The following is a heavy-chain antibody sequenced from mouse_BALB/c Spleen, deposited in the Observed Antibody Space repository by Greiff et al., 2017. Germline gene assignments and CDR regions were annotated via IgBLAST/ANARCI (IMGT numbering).Heavy chain of an antibody. Sequence: DVKLVESGGGLVQPGGSLKLSCAASGFTFSSYIMSWVRQTPEKRLEWVAYISNGGGSTYYPDTVKGRFTISRDNAKNTLYLQMSSLKSEDTAMYYCARHRELGRNYFDYWGQGTTLTVSS. V-gene: IGHV5-12-2*01. CDR1: GFTFSSYI. CDR3: ARHRELGRNYFDY. CDR2: ISNGGGST. D-gene: IGHD4-1*01. J-gene: IGHJ2*01.